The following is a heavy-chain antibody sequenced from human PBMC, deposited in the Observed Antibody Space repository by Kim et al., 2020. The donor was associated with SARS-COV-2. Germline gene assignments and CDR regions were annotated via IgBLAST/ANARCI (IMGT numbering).Heavy chain of an antibody. D-gene: IGHD1-26*01. CDR1: GGSIRSYY. V-gene: IGHV4-59*01. CDR2: VYHTGNT. J-gene: IGHJ5*02. Sequence: SETLSLTCSVSGGSIRSYYWTWIRQPPGKRLEWIGYVYHTGNTNYNPSLRGRVTISLDTSKRQLSLTLTSVTAADTAVYYCASSGVGAVGWFDPWGQGTLVSVSS. CDR3: ASSGVGAVGWFDP.